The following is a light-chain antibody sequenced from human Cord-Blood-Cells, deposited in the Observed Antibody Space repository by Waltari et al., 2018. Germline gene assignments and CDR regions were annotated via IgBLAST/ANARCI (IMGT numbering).Light chain of an antibody. V-gene: IGKV1-5*03. Sequence: PMSHSPSTLSASVGARATITCLASPSIISWLAWYQQKPGKAPNLLIYKASSLESGVPSRFSGSGSGTEFTLTISSLQPDDFATYYCQQYNSYSWTFGKGTKVEIK. CDR3: QQYNSYSWT. J-gene: IGKJ1*01. CDR2: KAS. CDR1: PSIISW.